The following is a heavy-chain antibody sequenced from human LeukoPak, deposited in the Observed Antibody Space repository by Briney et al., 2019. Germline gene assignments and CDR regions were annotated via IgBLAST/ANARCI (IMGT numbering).Heavy chain of an antibody. D-gene: IGHD3-22*01. Sequence: PGRSLRLSCAASGFTFSSYAMHWVRQAPGKGLEWVAVISYDGSNKYYADSVKGRFTISRDNAKNSLYLQMNSLRAEDTAVYYCIAYYDSSGYYYNFDYWGQGTLVTVPS. V-gene: IGHV3-30-3*01. CDR2: ISYDGSNK. J-gene: IGHJ4*02. CDR3: IAYYDSSGYYYNFDY. CDR1: GFTFSSYA.